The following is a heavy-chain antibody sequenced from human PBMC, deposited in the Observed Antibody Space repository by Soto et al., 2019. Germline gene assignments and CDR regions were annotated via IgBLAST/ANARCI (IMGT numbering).Heavy chain of an antibody. CDR1: EFTFSKYW. CDR2: INQDGSEK. CDR3: ASGHTSGWYDY. D-gene: IGHD6-19*01. V-gene: IGHV3-7*03. J-gene: IGHJ4*02. Sequence: EVQLVESGGGLVQPGGSPRLSCVASEFTFSKYWMTWVRQAPGKGLEWVANINQDGSEKYYVDSLRGRFTISRDNAKNSLYLQMNTLRADDTAVYYCASGHTSGWYDYWGQGSLVTVSS.